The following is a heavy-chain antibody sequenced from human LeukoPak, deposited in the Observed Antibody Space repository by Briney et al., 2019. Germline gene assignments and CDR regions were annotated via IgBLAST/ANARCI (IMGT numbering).Heavy chain of an antibody. V-gene: IGHV1-2*02. Sequence: GASVKVSCKPSGYTFTDYYMHWVRQAPGQGLEWMGWINPNSGGTNHAQKFQGRVSMTRDTSISTAYMELSRLRSDDTAVYYCARYIAVAGTDNWGQGTLVTVSS. J-gene: IGHJ4*02. CDR2: INPNSGGT. D-gene: IGHD6-19*01. CDR3: ARYIAVAGTDN. CDR1: GYTFTDYY.